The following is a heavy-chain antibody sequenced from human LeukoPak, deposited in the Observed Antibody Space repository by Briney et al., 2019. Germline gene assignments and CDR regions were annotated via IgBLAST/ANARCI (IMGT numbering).Heavy chain of an antibody. CDR2: IYYSGST. Sequence: ASETLSLTCTVAGGSISSSSYYWGWIRQPPGKGLEWIVSIYYSGSTYYNPSLKSRVTISVDTSKNQFSLKLSSVTAADTAVYYCARFNSGSYQHYFDYWGQGTLVTVSS. V-gene: IGHV4-39*07. J-gene: IGHJ4*02. D-gene: IGHD1-26*01. CDR3: ARFNSGSYQHYFDY. CDR1: GGSISSSSYY.